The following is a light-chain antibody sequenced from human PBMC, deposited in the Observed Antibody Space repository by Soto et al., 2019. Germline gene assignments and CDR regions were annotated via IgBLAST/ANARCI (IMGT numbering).Light chain of an antibody. CDR1: QGISSA. V-gene: IGKV1-13*02. Sequence: AIQLTQSPSSLSASVGDRVTITCRASQGISSALAWYQQTPGKAPKVLISDASSLESGVPSTFSGSGSGTDFTFTLSSLQPEDFATYFCQQFNSYPLTFGGGTKVE. J-gene: IGKJ4*01. CDR3: QQFNSYPLT. CDR2: DAS.